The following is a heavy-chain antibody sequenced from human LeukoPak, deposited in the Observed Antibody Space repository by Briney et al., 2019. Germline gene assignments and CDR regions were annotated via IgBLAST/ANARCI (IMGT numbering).Heavy chain of an antibody. CDR3: TRDSGKGDTAHMDV. J-gene: IGHJ6*03. CDR1: GGSISNYY. CDR2: VYTSGST. V-gene: IGHV4-4*07. Sequence: SETLSLTCTVSGGSISNYYWSWIRQPAGKGLEWIGHVYTSGSTNYNPSLKSRVTMSVDTSKNQFSLRLSSVTAADTAVYYCTRDSGKGDTAHMDVWGKGTTVTVSS. D-gene: IGHD1-26*01.